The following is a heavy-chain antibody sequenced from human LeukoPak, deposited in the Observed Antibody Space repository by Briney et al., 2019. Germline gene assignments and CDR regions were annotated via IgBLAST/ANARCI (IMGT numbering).Heavy chain of an antibody. J-gene: IGHJ3*02. D-gene: IGHD3-10*01. V-gene: IGHV3-21*01. CDR3: ARGGVSAAVDAFDI. CDR2: ISSSSSYI. Sequence: AGGSLRLSCAASGFTFSSYSMNWVRQAPGKGLEWVSSISSSSSYIYYADSVKGRFTISRDNAKNSLYLQMNSLRAEDTAVYYCARGGVSAAVDAFDIWGQGTMVTVSS. CDR1: GFTFSSYS.